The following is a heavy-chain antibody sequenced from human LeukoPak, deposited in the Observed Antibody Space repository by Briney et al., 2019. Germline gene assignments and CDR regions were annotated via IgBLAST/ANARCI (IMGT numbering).Heavy chain of an antibody. J-gene: IGHJ6*02. CDR1: GGHLSRYY. V-gene: IGHV4-59*08. CDR2: IYCSGSI. CDR3: ARQSREHSLYYYYGMDV. Sequence: SETLSLPRTLSGGHLSRYYGSWVRQPPGKGLEWIWYIYCSGSINCNPSLKSRVKIAVDTSKNQFSLKLSSVTAADTAVYYCARQSREHSLYYYYGMDVWGQGTTVTVSS. D-gene: IGHD1/OR15-1a*01.